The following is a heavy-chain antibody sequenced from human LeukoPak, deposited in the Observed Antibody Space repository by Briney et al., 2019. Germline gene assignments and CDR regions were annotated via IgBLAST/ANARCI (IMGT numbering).Heavy chain of an antibody. CDR2: IKQDGSEK. Sequence: PGGSLRLSCAASGFTFSSYWMSWVRQAPGKGLEWVANIKQDGSEKYYVDSVKGRFTISRDNAKNSLYLQMNSLRAEDTAVYYCARDGDNWNYLYYFDYWGQGTLVTVSS. V-gene: IGHV3-7*01. CDR3: ARDGDNWNYLYYFDY. D-gene: IGHD1-7*01. CDR1: GFTFSSYW. J-gene: IGHJ4*02.